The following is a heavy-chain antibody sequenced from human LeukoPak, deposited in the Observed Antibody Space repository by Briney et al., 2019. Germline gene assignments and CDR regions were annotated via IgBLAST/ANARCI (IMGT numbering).Heavy chain of an antibody. V-gene: IGHV1-69*13. Sequence: ASVKVSCKASGYTFTRYDINWVRQAPGQGLEWMGGIIPIFGTANYAQKFQGRVTITADESTSTAYMELSSLRSEDTAVYYCARDRATTVTVGYFDYWGQGTLVTVSS. J-gene: IGHJ4*02. D-gene: IGHD4-17*01. CDR1: GYTFTRYD. CDR3: ARDRATTVTVGYFDY. CDR2: IIPIFGTA.